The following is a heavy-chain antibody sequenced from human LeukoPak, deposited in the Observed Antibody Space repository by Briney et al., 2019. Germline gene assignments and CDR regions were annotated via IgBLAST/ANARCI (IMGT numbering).Heavy chain of an antibody. D-gene: IGHD5-18*01. CDR3: ALVDTAMVTFDY. CDR2: IYWNDDK. J-gene: IGHJ4*02. V-gene: IGHV2-5*01. Sequence: ESGPTLVNPTQTLTLTCTFSGFSLSTSGVGVGWIRQPPGKALEWLALIYWNDDKRYSPSLKSRLTITKDTSKNQVVLTMTNMDPVDTATYYRALVDTAMVTFDYWGQGTLVTVSS. CDR1: GFSLSTSGVG.